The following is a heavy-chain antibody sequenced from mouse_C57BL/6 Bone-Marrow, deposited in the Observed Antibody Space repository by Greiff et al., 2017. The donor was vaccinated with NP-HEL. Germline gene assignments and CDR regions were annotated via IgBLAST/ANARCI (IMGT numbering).Heavy chain of an antibody. CDR3: ARELGSHPGGNAMDY. CDR2: IYPGSGNT. V-gene: IGHV1-76*01. CDR1: GYTFTDYY. Sequence: QVQLQQSGAELVRPGASVKLSCKASGYTFTDYYINWVKQRPGQGLEWIARIYPGSGNTYYNEKFKGKATLTAEKSSSTAYMQLSSLTSEDSAVYFCARELGSHPGGNAMDYWGQGTSVTVSS. D-gene: IGHD1-1*01. J-gene: IGHJ4*01.